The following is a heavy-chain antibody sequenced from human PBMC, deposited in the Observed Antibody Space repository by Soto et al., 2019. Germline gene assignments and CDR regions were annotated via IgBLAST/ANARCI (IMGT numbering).Heavy chain of an antibody. D-gene: IGHD3-3*01. CDR3: ARAPPYYDFWSGYHNYYYYGMGV. CDR1: GFTFSSYW. CDR2: INSDGSST. J-gene: IGHJ6*02. V-gene: IGHV3-74*01. Sequence: GGSLRLSCAASGFTFSSYWMHWVRQAPGKGLVWVSRINSDGSSTSYADSVKGRFTISRDNAKNTLYLQMNSLRAEDTAVYYCARAPPYYDFWSGYHNYYYYGMGVWGQGTTVTVSS.